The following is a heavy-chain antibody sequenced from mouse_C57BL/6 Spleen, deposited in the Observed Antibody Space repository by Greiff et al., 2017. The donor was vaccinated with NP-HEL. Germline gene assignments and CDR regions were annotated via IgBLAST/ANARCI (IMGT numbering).Heavy chain of an antibody. CDR2: INPNNGGT. Sequence: EVQLQQSGPELVKPGASVKISCKASGYTFTDYYMNWVKQSHGKSLEWIGDINPNNGGTSYNQKFKGKATLTVDKSSSTAYMELRSLTSEDSAVYYCARVDYDEGYYFDYWGQGTTLTVSS. D-gene: IGHD2-4*01. CDR1: GYTFTDYY. V-gene: IGHV1-26*01. J-gene: IGHJ2*01. CDR3: ARVDYDEGYYFDY.